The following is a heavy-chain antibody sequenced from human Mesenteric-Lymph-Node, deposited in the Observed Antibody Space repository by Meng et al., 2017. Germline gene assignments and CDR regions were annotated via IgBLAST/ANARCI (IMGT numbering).Heavy chain of an antibody. J-gene: IGHJ2*01. Sequence: VTLQEAGPGLVEPSQTLSLTCTVSGGSISSSNYYWSWIRQPPGKGLEWSGHIYNSGSTYYNPSLKSRITISVDTSKNQFSLKLSSVTAADTAVYYCARGQKGYFDLWGRGTLVTVSS. V-gene: IGHV4-30-4*01. CDR3: ARGQKGYFDL. CDR2: IYNSGST. CDR1: GGSISSSNYY.